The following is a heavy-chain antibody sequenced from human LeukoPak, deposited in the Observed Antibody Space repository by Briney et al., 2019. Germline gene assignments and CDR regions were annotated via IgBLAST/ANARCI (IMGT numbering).Heavy chain of an antibody. CDR3: ATSPTDILTGYYIEGFDY. V-gene: IGHV5-51*01. J-gene: IGHJ4*02. CDR1: GYSFTSYW. D-gene: IGHD3-9*01. CDR2: IYPGDSDT. Sequence: GESLKISCKGSGYSFTSYWIGWVRQMPGKGLEWMGIIYPGDSDTRYSPSFQGQVAISADKSISTAYLQWSSPKASDTAMYYCATSPTDILTGYYIEGFDYWGQGTLVTVSS.